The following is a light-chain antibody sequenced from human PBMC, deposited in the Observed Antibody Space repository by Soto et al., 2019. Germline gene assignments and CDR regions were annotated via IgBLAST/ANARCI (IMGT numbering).Light chain of an antibody. Sequence: EIVFTQSPGPPSLSPGERATLSCRASQSINDNLAWYQQKPGQAPRLLMFRTSTRATGFPARFSASGSGTEFNLTIRSLQSEDFAIYHCQQYNNWPRATFGGGTKGDIK. CDR1: QSINDN. CDR2: RTS. CDR3: QQYNNWPRAT. J-gene: IGKJ4*01. V-gene: IGKV3-15*01.